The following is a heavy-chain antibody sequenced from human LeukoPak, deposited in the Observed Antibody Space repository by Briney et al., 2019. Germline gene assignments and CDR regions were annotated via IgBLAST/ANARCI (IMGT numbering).Heavy chain of an antibody. V-gene: IGHV4-4*09. CDR3: ASPLNFDTSGYFVFDI. CDR1: GGSIGSEAY. Sequence: SETLSLTCTVSGGSIGSEAYWSWIRPPPGKGLEWIGYIYTRGTTNYNPSLKSRVTISVDRSKNQFSLKLTSVTAADTAVYYCASPLNFDTSGYFVFDIWSQGTMVTVSS. J-gene: IGHJ3*02. D-gene: IGHD3-22*01. CDR2: IYTRGTT.